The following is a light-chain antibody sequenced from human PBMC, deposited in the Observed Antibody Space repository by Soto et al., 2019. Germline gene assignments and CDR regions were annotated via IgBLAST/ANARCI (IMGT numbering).Light chain of an antibody. CDR3: QQRSNWIT. CDR2: DAS. CDR1: QSVSSY. J-gene: IGKJ5*01. Sequence: EIVLTQAPGTLSLSPGESSTLSCRASQSVSSYLAWYQQKPGQAPRLLIYDASNRATGIPARFSGSGSGTDFTLTISSLEPEDFAVYHCQQRSNWITFGQGTRLEIK. V-gene: IGKV3-11*01.